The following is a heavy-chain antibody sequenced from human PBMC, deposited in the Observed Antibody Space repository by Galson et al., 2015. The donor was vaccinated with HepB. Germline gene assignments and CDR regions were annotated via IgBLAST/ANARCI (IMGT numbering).Heavy chain of an antibody. V-gene: IGHV4-39*07. Sequence: SETLSLTCTVSGGSISSSTYYWGWIRQPPGKGLEWIGSIYYSGSTYYNPSLKRRVTISVDTSKNQSSLKLSSVTAADTAVYYCAREGGRDIVAKAGFDYWGQGTLVTVSS. D-gene: IGHD5-12*01. CDR1: GGSISSSTYY. CDR3: AREGGRDIVAKAGFDY. J-gene: IGHJ4*02. CDR2: IYYSGST.